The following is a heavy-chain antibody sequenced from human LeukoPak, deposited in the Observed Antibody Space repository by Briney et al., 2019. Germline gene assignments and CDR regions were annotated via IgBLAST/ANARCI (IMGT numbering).Heavy chain of an antibody. CDR2: ISYDGSNK. CDR3: ARDLGYDYVWGSYRYTIQYYFDY. V-gene: IGHV3-30-3*01. Sequence: PGGSLRLSCAASGFTVSSYAMHWVRQAPGKGLEGVAVISYDGSNKYYADSVKGRFTISRDNSKNTLYLQMNSLRAEDTAVYYCARDLGYDYVWGSYRYTIQYYFDYWGQGTLVTVSS. J-gene: IGHJ4*02. D-gene: IGHD3-16*02. CDR1: GFTVSSYA.